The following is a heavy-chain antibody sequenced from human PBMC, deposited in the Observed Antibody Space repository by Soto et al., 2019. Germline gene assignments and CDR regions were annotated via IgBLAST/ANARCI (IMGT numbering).Heavy chain of an antibody. V-gene: IGHV1-46*01. J-gene: IGHJ6*02. CDR1: GYNFTSHC. CDR3: ARVGYSSTGTTFHYHGLDV. Sequence: ASVKVSCKASGYNFTSHCMHWVRQAPGQGLESMGIIYPRGGTTIYAQKFQGRVTMTRDTSTHTFYMELSSLRSEDTAMYYCARVGYSSTGTTFHYHGLDVWCQGTTVTVSS. D-gene: IGHD3-22*01. CDR2: IYPRGGTT.